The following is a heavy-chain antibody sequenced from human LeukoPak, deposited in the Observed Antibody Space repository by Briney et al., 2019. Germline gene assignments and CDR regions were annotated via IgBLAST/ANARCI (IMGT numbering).Heavy chain of an antibody. V-gene: IGHV3-33*01. D-gene: IGHD3-10*01. CDR1: GFTLTTYG. J-gene: IGHJ4*02. CDR2: IWYDGSTK. Sequence: PGGSLRLCCAASGFTLTTYGTHWLRQAAGMGLELVAVIWYDGSTKFYGGSVKGLFTVSRDTSENTMYLQMNTLSAEDTAVYYWARDGGSGIDYWGQGTLVTVYS. CDR3: ARDGGSGIDY.